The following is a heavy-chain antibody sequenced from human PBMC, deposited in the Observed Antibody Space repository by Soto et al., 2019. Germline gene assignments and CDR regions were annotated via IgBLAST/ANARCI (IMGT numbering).Heavy chain of an antibody. V-gene: IGHV1-2*02. D-gene: IGHD4-17*01. CDR3: AREPPMVTKGYYYSGMDV. CDR2: IKPSRGAT. CDR1: GYTFSGYY. J-gene: IGHJ6*02. Sequence: QVQLVQSGAEVKNPGASVKVSCKASGYTFSGYYIHWVRQAPGQGLEWMGWIKPSRGATNFAQNFQGRVTMTRDTSINTAYMELSWLRSDDTAIYYCAREPPMVTKGYYYSGMDVWGQGTTVTVSS.